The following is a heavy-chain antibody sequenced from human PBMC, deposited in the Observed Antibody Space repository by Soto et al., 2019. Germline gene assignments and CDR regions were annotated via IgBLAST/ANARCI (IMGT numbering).Heavy chain of an antibody. D-gene: IGHD6-19*01. CDR2: IWYDGSNK. V-gene: IGHV3-33*01. CDR1: GFTFSIYG. CDR3: ARDGSSGWYIAYNWFDP. Sequence: GGSLRLSCAASGFTFSIYGVHWVLQAPCKGLEWVAVIWYDGSNKYYADSVKGRFTISRDNSKNTLYLQMNSLRAEDTAVYYCARDGSSGWYIAYNWFDPWGQGTLVTVSS. J-gene: IGHJ5*02.